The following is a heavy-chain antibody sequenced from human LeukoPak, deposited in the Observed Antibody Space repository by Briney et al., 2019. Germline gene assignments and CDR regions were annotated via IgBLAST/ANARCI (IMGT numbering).Heavy chain of an antibody. V-gene: IGHV4-39*01. D-gene: IGHD6-13*01. J-gene: IGHJ3*02. Sequence: SETLSLTCTVSGGSISSSSYYWGWIRQPPGKGLEWIGSIYYSGSTYYNPSLKSRVTISVDTSKNQFSLKLSSVTAADTAVYYCAGLTFSSKRAFDIWGQGTMVTVSS. CDR3: AGLTFSSKRAFDI. CDR1: GGSISSSSYY. CDR2: IYYSGST.